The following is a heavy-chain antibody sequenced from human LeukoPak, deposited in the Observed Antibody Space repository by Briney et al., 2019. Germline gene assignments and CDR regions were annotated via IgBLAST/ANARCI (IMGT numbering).Heavy chain of an antibody. Sequence: SGGSLRLSCAAPGFTFSSYGMHWVRQAPGKGLEWVAVIWYDGSNKYYADSVKGRFTVSRDNSKNTLYLQMNSLRAEDTAVYYCAKRQDSSGYLDYWGQGTLVTVSS. CDR2: IWYDGSNK. J-gene: IGHJ4*02. CDR3: AKRQDSSGYLDY. V-gene: IGHV3-33*06. CDR1: GFTFSSYG. D-gene: IGHD3-22*01.